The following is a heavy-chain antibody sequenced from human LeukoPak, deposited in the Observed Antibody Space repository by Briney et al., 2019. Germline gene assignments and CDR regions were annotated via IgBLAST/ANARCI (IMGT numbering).Heavy chain of an antibody. V-gene: IGHV1-2*02. CDR1: GYTFTGYY. J-gene: IGHJ4*02. Sequence: GSVKVSCKASGYTFTGYYMHWVRQTPGQGLEWMGWINPNSGGTSFTQKFQGRVTMTRDTSIRTAYMEVSRLRSDDTAVYYCARGRSIEGSGSLWKYWGQGTLVTVSS. CDR2: INPNSGGT. D-gene: IGHD3-10*01. CDR3: ARGRSIEGSGSLWKY.